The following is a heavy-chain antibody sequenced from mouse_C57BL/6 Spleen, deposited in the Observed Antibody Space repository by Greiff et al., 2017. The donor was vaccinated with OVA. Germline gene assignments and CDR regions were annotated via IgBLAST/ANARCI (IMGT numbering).Heavy chain of an antibody. CDR1: GYAFSSSW. CDR2: IYPGDGDT. D-gene: IGHD2-1*01. CDR3: ARGSYYGNLDY. J-gene: IGHJ2*01. V-gene: IGHV1-82*01. Sequence: VQLQQSGPELVKPGASVKISCKASGYAFSSSWMNWVKQRPGKGLEWIGRIYPGDGDTNYNGKFKGKATLTADKSSSTAYMQLSSLTSEDSAVYFCARGSYYGNLDYWGQGTTLTVSS.